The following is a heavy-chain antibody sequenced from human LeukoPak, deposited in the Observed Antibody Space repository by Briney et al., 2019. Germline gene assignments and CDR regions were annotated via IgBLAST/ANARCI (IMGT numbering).Heavy chain of an antibody. J-gene: IGHJ5*01. CDR1: GYSFTSYW. V-gene: IGHV5-51*01. CDR2: IYPGDSDT. Sequence: GESLKISCKGSGYSFTSYWIGWVRQMPGKGLEWIGIIYPGDSDTRYSPSLQGQVTISADKSISTAYLQWSSLKASDTAMYYCARQYCSGNSCYTNWFDSWGQGTLVTVSS. CDR3: ARQYCSGNSCYTNWFDS. D-gene: IGHD2-2*02.